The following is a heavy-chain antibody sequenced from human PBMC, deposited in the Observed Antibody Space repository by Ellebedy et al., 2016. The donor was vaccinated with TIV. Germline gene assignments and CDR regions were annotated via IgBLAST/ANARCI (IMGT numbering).Heavy chain of an antibody. D-gene: IGHD4-17*01. CDR2: ISGSGDSK. CDR1: GCTFSSYA. J-gene: IGHJ1*01. V-gene: IGHV3-23*01. CDR3: SKDNGEGGPGF. Sequence: GESLKISCAASGCTFSSYAMSLVRQAPGKGLEWVSGISGSGDSKQYPDPLKGRLTITRDNSKNTLYLQMHSLRVEDTAIYYCSKDNGEGGPGFWGQGTLVTVSS.